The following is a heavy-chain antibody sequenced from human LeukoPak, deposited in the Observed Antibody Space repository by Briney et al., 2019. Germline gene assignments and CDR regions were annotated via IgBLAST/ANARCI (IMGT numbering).Heavy chain of an antibody. CDR3: ARARLVRWFDP. CDR2: ISHSGNS. J-gene: IGHJ5*02. Sequence: TSETLSLTCTVSGGSTSDYYWSWIRQPPGKGLEWIGFISHSGNSNYNPSLKSRVTISVDTSKNQFSLKLSSVTAADTAVYYCARARLVRWFDPWGQGTLVTVSS. D-gene: IGHD6-19*01. V-gene: IGHV4-59*12. CDR1: GGSTSDYY.